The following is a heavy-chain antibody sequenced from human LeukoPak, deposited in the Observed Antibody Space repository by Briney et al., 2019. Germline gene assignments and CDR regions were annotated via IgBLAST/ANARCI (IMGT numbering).Heavy chain of an antibody. CDR3: ARMPHYSNYGGFNAYYYYYYMDV. V-gene: IGHV4-61*01. Sequence: SETLSLTCTVSGYSISSSSYYWSWIRQPPGKGLEWIGYIYYSGSTNYNPSLKSRVTISVDTSKNQFSLKLSSVTAADTAVYYCARMPHYSNYGGFNAYYYYYYMDVWGKGTTVTVSS. CDR1: GYSISSSSYY. D-gene: IGHD4-11*01. J-gene: IGHJ6*03. CDR2: IYYSGST.